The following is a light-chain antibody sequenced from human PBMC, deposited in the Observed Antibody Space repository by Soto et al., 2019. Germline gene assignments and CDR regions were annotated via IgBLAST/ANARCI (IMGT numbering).Light chain of an antibody. Sequence: QAVVTQEPSLTVSPLGSDTLNISANTGAVTSGYYPNWFQQKPGQAPRALIYSTTNKHSWTPARFSGSLLGGKAALTLSGVQPEDEAEYYFLLYYGGAQEVFGGGTKLTVL. CDR3: LLYYGGAQEV. V-gene: IGLV7-43*01. CDR2: STT. J-gene: IGLJ2*01. CDR1: TGAVTSGYY.